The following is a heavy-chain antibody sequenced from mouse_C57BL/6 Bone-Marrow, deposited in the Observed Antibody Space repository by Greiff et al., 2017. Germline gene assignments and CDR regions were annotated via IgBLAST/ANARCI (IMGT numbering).Heavy chain of an antibody. D-gene: IGHD2-4*01. V-gene: IGHV1-39*01. CDR1: GYSFTDYN. CDR2: LNPNYGTT. CDR3: ARKYDYDNAWFAY. J-gene: IGHJ3*01. Sequence: EVKVVESGPELVKPGASVKISCKASGYSFTDYNMNWVKQSNGKSLEWIGVLNPNYGTTSYNQKFKGKATLTVDQSSRTAYMQLNSLTSEDSAVYYGARKYDYDNAWFAYWGQGTLVTVSA.